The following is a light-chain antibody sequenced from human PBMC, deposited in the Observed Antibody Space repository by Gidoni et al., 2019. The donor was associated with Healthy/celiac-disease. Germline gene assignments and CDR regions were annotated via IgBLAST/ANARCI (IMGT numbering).Light chain of an antibody. CDR3: HQYKIWALT. V-gene: IGKV1-5*03. Sequence: DIEMTQSPSTLSASVGYRVTITGRASQSISSWLAWYQQKPGKAPMLLVYNASGIESGVPSSFSGSGSETKFTLSSSSLQADDVATYYCHQYKIWALTFGGGTKVEIK. CDR2: NAS. J-gene: IGKJ4*01. CDR1: QSISSW.